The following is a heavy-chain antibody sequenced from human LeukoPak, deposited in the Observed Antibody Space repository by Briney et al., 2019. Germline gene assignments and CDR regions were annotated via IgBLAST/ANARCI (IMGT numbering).Heavy chain of an antibody. J-gene: IGHJ6*03. D-gene: IGHD4-17*01. CDR2: IYPGDSDT. Sequence: GESLKISCKGSGYSFTSYWIGWVRQMPGKGLEWMGIIYPGDSDTRYSPSFQGQVTISADKSISTAYLQWSSLKASDTAIYYCARHGFGDFSYYYYMDVWGKGTTVTISS. V-gene: IGHV5-51*01. CDR3: ARHGFGDFSYYYYMDV. CDR1: GYSFTSYW.